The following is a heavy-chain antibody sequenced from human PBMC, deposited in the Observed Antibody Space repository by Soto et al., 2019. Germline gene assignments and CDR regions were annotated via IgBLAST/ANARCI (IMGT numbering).Heavy chain of an antibody. CDR3: ARDADGHAGTGGGMDV. J-gene: IGHJ6*02. CDR2: IWHDGSKK. Sequence: QAQLVESGGDVVQPGTSLRLSCAVSGFIFNRYGMHWVRQAPGKGLEWVAVIWHDGSKKLYADSVRGRFTISRDDSKNTLFRQMNGLGLDDTDVNYCARDADGHAGTGGGMDVWGQGTTVTASS. D-gene: IGHD6-13*01. CDR1: GFIFNRYG. V-gene: IGHV3-33*01.